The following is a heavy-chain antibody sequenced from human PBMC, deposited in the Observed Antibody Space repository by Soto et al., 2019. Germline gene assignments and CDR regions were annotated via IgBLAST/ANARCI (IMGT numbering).Heavy chain of an antibody. CDR1: GFTFSSYW. J-gene: IGHJ3*02. Sequence: GGSLRLSCAASGFTFSSYWMSWVRQAPGKGLEWVANIKQDGSEKYYVDSVKGRFTISRDNAKNSLYLQMNSLRAEDTAVYYCARADIVVVPAAMSEVRIVLMVYAINPKVAFDIWGQGTMVTVSS. V-gene: IGHV3-7*04. D-gene: IGHD2-2*01. CDR3: ARADIVVVPAAMSEVRIVLMVYAINPKVAFDI. CDR2: IKQDGSEK.